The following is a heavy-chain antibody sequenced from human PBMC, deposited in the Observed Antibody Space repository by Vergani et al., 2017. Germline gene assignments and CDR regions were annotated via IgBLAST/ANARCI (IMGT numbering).Heavy chain of an antibody. CDR2: ISGSGGST. J-gene: IGHJ6*04. CDR3: AKANPRNSGYDYLYYYHAMDV. V-gene: IGHV3-23*01. D-gene: IGHD5-12*01. Sequence: ELQLLESGGDLVQPGGSLRLSCAASGFTFNHYAMNWVRQAPGKGLEWVSGISGSGGSTYYAGSVNGRFTISRDSSKNTLYLQMNSLSAGDTAVYYCAKANPRNSGYDYLYYYHAMDVGGKGTTVTVSS. CDR1: GFTFNHYA.